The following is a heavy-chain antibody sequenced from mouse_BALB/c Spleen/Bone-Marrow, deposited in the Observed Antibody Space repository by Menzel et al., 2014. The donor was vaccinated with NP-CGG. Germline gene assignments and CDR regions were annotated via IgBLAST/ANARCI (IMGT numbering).Heavy chain of an antibody. CDR2: INPSNGGT. V-gene: IGHV1S81*02. CDR1: GYTFTSCY. CDR3: SRGRRDALDY. J-gene: IGHJ4*01. Sequence: QVQLQQSGAELVKPGASVKLSCKASGYTFTSCYMYWVKQRPGQGLERFGEINPSNGGTNFNEKFKNKATLTVDKSSSTAYMQLSSLTSEDSAAYYCSRGRRDALDYWGQGTSVTVSS.